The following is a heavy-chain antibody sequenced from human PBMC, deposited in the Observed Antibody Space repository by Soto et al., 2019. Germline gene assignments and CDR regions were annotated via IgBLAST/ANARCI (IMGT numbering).Heavy chain of an antibody. V-gene: IGHV1-69*13. D-gene: IGHD3-22*01. CDR1: GGTFSSYA. Sequence: ASVKVSCKASGGTFSSYAISWVRQAPGQGLEWMGGIIPIFGTANYAQKFQGRVTITADESTSTAYMELSSLRSEDTAVYYCARGLYYYDSSGLEYYYYGMDVWGQGTTVTVSS. J-gene: IGHJ6*02. CDR2: IIPIFGTA. CDR3: ARGLYYYDSSGLEYYYYGMDV.